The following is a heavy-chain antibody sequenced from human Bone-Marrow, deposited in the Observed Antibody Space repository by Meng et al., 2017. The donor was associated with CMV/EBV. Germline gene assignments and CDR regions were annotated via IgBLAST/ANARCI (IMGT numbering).Heavy chain of an antibody. V-gene: IGHV4-34*01. CDR1: GGSFSGYY. CDR2: INHSGST. D-gene: IGHD6-6*01. Sequence: SEPLSLTCAVYGGSFSGYYWSWIRQPPGKGLEWIGEINHSGSTNYNPSLKSRVTISVDTSKNQFSLKLSSVTAADTAVYYCARGGIAARPVYYYGMDVWGQGTTVTVSS. J-gene: IGHJ6*02. CDR3: ARGGIAARPVYYYGMDV.